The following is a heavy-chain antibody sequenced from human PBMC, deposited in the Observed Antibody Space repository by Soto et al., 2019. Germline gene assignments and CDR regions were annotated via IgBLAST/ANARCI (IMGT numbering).Heavy chain of an antibody. D-gene: IGHD6-6*01. CDR3: ARGLSIAARPSVLYY. J-gene: IGHJ4*02. V-gene: IGHV1-18*04. Sequence: ASVKVSCKASGYTFTSYGISWVRQAPGQGLEWMGWISAYNGNTNYAQKLQGRVTMTTDTSTSTAYMELRSLRSDDTAVYYCARGLSIAARPSVLYYWGQGTPVTVSS. CDR2: ISAYNGNT. CDR1: GYTFTSYG.